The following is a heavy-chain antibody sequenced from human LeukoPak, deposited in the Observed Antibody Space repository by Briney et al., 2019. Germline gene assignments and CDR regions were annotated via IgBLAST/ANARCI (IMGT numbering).Heavy chain of an antibody. CDR2: IYYSGST. V-gene: IGHV4-59*01. J-gene: IGHJ6*03. Sequence: SETLSLTCTVSGGSISSYYWSWIRQPPGKGLEWIGYIYYSGSTNYNPSLKSRVTISVDTSKNQFSLKLSSVTAADTAVYYCARGVVRGVLYYYYMDVWGKGTTVTVSS. CDR1: GGSISSYY. CDR3: ARGVVRGVLYYYYMDV. D-gene: IGHD3-10*01.